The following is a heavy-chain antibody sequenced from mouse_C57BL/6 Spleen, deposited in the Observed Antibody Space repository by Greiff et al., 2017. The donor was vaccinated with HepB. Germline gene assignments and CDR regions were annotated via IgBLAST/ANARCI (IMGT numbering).Heavy chain of an antibody. V-gene: IGHV3-1*01. D-gene: IGHD2-4*01. J-gene: IGHJ4*01. CDR1: GYSITSGYD. CDR2: ISYSGST. CDR3: ARARDYDYTYAMDY. Sequence: EVQLQQSGPGMVKPSQSLSLTCTVTGYSITSGYDWHWIRHFPGNKLEWMGYISYSGSTNYNPSLKSRISITHDTSKNHFFLKLNSVTTEDTATYYCARARDYDYTYAMDYWGQGTSVTVSS.